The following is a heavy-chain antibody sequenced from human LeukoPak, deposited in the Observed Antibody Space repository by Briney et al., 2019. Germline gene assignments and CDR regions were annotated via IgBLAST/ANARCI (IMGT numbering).Heavy chain of an antibody. D-gene: IGHD3-10*01. CDR1: GFTFSSYG. Sequence: GGSLRLSCAASGFTFSSYGMYWVRQAPGKGLEWVAFIRYDGSNKYYADSVKGRFTISRDNSKNTLYLQMNSLRAEDTAVYYCAKDFRARYYYGSGSFGDAFDIWGQGTMVTVSS. CDR2: IRYDGSNK. V-gene: IGHV3-30*02. J-gene: IGHJ3*02. CDR3: AKDFRARYYYGSGSFGDAFDI.